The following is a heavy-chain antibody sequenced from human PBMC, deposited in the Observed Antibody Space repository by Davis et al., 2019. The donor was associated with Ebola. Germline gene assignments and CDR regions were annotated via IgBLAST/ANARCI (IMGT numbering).Heavy chain of an antibody. J-gene: IGHJ3*01. CDR1: GFGFKTYG. V-gene: IGHV3-33*01. CDR3: ARDPAIGQPLSTFDV. CDR2: IRYDGSRE. D-gene: IGHD1-14*01. Sequence: SLKISCAASGFGFKTYGMRGVRQAPGKGLEWLAVIRYDGSREYIADSMKGRFTISRDNSRNTLFLQVNSLRVEDTAVYYCARDPAIGQPLSTFDVWGQGTTVTVAS.